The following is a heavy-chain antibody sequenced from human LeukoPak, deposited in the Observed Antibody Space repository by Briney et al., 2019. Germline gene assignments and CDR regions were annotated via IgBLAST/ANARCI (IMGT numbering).Heavy chain of an antibody. V-gene: IGHV3-23*01. J-gene: IGHJ4*02. CDR3: AGGYYFDY. D-gene: IGHD3-16*01. CDR1: GXTFSSYA. Sequence: PGGSLRLSCAASGXTFSSYAMHWVRQAPGKGLEWVSSITGSGGTTYYADSVKGRFTISRDNSKNTLYLQMNSLRAEDSAVYYCAGGYYFDYWGQGTLVTVSS. CDR2: ITGSGGTT.